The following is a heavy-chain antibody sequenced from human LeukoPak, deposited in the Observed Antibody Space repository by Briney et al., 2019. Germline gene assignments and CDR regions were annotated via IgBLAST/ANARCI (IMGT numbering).Heavy chain of an antibody. D-gene: IGHD5-12*01. Sequence: GGSLRLSCAASGLTFRNYGMHWVRQAPGKGRDWEAVIWYDGSNKYYADSVRGRFTVSRDNAKNTLYLQMNSLKAEDTAVYYCARDRQWLQTHYFDYWGQGTLISVSP. V-gene: IGHV3-33*01. J-gene: IGHJ4*02. CDR3: ARDRQWLQTHYFDY. CDR2: IWYDGSNK. CDR1: GLTFRNYG.